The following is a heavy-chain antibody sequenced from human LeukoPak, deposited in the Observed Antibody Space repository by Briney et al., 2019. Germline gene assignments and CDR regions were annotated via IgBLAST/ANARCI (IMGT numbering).Heavy chain of an antibody. V-gene: IGHV3-30*04. CDR1: GFSFGDFA. CDR3: ARDPPFRSGWSQNLFDH. Sequence: GGSLRLSCAPSGFSFGDFAMHWVRQAPGKGLQWVALISYDGGNIYYADSVRGRFTIYRDNTNNMLFVHLNSLIPEDTAVYYCARDPPFRSGWSQNLFDHWGQGTLVTVSS. D-gene: IGHD6-19*01. J-gene: IGHJ4*02. CDR2: ISYDGGNI.